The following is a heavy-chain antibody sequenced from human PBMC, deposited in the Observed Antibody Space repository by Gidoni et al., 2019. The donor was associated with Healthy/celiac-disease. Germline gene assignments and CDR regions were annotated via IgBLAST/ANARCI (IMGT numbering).Heavy chain of an antibody. V-gene: IGHV4-4*02. Sequence: QVQLQESGPGLVKPSGTLSLTCAVSGCSISSSNWWSWVRQPPGKGLEWIGESYHSGSTNYNPSLKSRVTISVDKSKNQFSLKLSSVTAADTAVYYCARVWIKYQLLGGGYFDYWGQGTLVTVSS. J-gene: IGHJ4*02. D-gene: IGHD2-2*01. CDR1: GCSISSSNW. CDR3: ARVWIKYQLLGGGYFDY. CDR2: SYHSGST.